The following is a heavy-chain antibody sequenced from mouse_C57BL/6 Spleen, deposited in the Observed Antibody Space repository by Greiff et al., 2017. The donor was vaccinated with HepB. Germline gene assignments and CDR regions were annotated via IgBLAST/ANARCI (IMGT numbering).Heavy chain of an antibody. J-gene: IGHJ2*01. CDR1: GFTFSSYA. V-gene: IGHV5-4*03. CDR3: ARALTGFDY. CDR2: ISDGGSYT. D-gene: IGHD4-1*01. Sequence: DVKLVESGGGLVKPGGSLKLSCAASGFTFSSYAMSWVRQTPEKRLEWVATISDGGSYTYYPDNVKGRFTISRDNAKNNLYLQMSHLKSEDTAMYYCARALTGFDYWGQGTTLTVSS.